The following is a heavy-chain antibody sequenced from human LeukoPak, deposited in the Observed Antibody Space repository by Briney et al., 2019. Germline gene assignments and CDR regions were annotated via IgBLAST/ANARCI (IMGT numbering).Heavy chain of an antibody. CDR1: GYTFTAYY. V-gene: IGHV1-2*02. CDR3: ARTQNIFGVIIKDY. CDR2: INPNSGGT. Sequence: ASVKVSCKASGYTFTAYYMHWVRQAPGQGLEWMGWINPNSGGTDYAHKFQGRVTVTRDTSISTAYMELTRLTSDDTAVYYCARTQNIFGVIIKDYWGQGTLVTVSS. J-gene: IGHJ4*02. D-gene: IGHD3-3*01.